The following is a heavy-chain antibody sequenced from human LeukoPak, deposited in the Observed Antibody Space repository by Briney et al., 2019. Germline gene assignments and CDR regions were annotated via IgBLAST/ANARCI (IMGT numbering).Heavy chain of an antibody. CDR2: INPNSGGT. D-gene: IGHD1-26*01. J-gene: IGHJ4*02. CDR1: GYSFTGYY. Sequence: ASVKVSCKASGYSFTGYYMHWVRQAPGQGLEWMGWINPNSGGTNYVQNFQGRVTMTRDTSISTAYMELSRLTSEDTAVYYCARDSGELLPFDYWGQGTLVTVSS. V-gene: IGHV1-2*02. CDR3: ARDSGELLPFDY.